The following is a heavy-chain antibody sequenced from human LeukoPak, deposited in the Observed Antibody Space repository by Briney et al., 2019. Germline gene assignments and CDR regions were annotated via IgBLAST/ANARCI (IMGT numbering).Heavy chain of an antibody. D-gene: IGHD3-3*01. Sequence: SETLSLXCTVSGGSISSSSYYWGWIRQPPGKGLEWIGSIYYSGITYYNPSLKSRVTISVDTSKNQFSLKLSSVTAADTAVYYCARERVYYDFWSGYGGWFDPWGQGTLVTVSS. CDR3: ARERVYYDFWSGYGGWFDP. V-gene: IGHV4-39*07. J-gene: IGHJ5*02. CDR2: IYYSGIT. CDR1: GGSISSSSYY.